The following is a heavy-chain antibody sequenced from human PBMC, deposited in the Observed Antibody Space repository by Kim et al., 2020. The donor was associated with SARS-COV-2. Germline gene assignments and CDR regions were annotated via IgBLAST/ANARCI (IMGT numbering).Heavy chain of an antibody. CDR1: GYTLTELS. D-gene: IGHD6-19*01. CDR3: ATGSPFPFSSGWYVT. V-gene: IGHV1-24*01. Sequence: ASVKVSCKVSGYTLTELSMHWVRQAPGKGLEWMGGFDPEDGETIYAQKFQGRVTMTEDTTTHTAYMELSSLRSEDTAVYHCATGSPFPFSSGWYVTWGQGTLVTVSS. J-gene: IGHJ5*02. CDR2: FDPEDGET.